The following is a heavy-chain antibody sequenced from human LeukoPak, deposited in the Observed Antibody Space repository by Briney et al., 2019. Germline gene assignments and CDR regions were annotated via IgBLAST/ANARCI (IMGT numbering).Heavy chain of an antibody. CDR3: ASSPGYSNYGTYYYYMDV. CDR1: GGTFSSYA. V-gene: IGHV1-69*05. Sequence: GASVKVSCKASGGTFSSYAISWVRQAPGQGLEWMGGIIPIFGTANYAQKFQGRVTITTDESTSTAYMELSSLRSEDTAVYYCASSPGYSNYGTYYYYMDVWGKGTTVTVSS. D-gene: IGHD4-11*01. CDR2: IIPIFGTA. J-gene: IGHJ6*03.